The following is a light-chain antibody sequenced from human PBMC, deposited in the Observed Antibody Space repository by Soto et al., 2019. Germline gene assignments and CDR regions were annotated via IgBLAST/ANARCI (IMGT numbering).Light chain of an antibody. CDR1: SSNIGAGYD. J-gene: IGLJ3*02. CDR3: QSYDSSLSGWV. Sequence: QPVLTQPPSVSGAPGQRVTISCTGSSSNIGAGYDVHWYQQLPGTAPKLLIFGNNNRPLGVPDRFSGSKSGTSASLAITGLQAEDEADYYCQSYDSSLSGWVFGGGTKLTVL. CDR2: GNN. V-gene: IGLV1-40*01.